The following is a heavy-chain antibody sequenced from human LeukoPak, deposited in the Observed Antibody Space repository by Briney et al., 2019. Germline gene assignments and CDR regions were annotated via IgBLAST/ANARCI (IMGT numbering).Heavy chain of an antibody. CDR2: ISSSSSYI. V-gene: IGHV3-21*01. J-gene: IGHJ5*02. CDR3: ARDRMRQQLVPGWFDP. D-gene: IGHD6-13*01. Sequence: PGGSLRLSCAASGFTFSSYSMNWVRQAPGKGLEWVSSISSSSSYIYYADSVKGRFTISRDNAKNPLYLQMNSLRAEDTAVYYCARDRMRQQLVPGWFDPWGQGTLVTVSS. CDR1: GFTFSSYS.